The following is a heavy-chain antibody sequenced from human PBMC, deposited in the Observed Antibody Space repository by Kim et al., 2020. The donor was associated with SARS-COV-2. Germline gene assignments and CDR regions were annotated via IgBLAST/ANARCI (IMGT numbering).Heavy chain of an antibody. Sequence: SETLSLTCTVSGGSISSSSYYWGWIRQPPGKGLEWIGSIYYSGSTYYNPSLKSRVTISVDTSKNQFSLKLSSVTAADTAVYYCARGGGSYYLWPLWGQGTLVTVPS. J-gene: IGHJ4*02. CDR2: IYYSGST. CDR3: ARGGGSYYLWPL. D-gene: IGHD1-26*01. CDR1: GGSISSSSYY. V-gene: IGHV4-39*07.